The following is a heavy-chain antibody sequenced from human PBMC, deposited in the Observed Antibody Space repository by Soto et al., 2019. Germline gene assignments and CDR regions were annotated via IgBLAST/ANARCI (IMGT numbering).Heavy chain of an antibody. J-gene: IGHJ4*02. D-gene: IGHD2-2*01. CDR1: GGTFSSYA. CDR3: AIYHLELFRFDY. Sequence: ASVKVSCKASGGTFSSYAISWVRQAPGQGLEWMGWISLYNGNTNYAQQFQGRVTMTTDTSTSTAYMELRSLRSDDTAMYFCAIYHLELFRFDYWGQGTLVTVSS. CDR2: ISLYNGNT. V-gene: IGHV1-18*01.